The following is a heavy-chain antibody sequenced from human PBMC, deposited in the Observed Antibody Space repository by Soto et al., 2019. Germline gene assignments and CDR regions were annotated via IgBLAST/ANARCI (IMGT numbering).Heavy chain of an antibody. CDR3: ATPTTVAAKGITFDM. D-gene: IGHD6-19*01. J-gene: IGHJ3*02. CDR2: IWFDGSNK. CDR1: GFNFSNYG. V-gene: IGHV3-33*01. Sequence: VQLVESGGGVVQPGRSLRLSCAASGFNFSNYGIHWVRQAPGKGLEWVAVIWFDGSNKYYGDSVKGRFTVSRDNSKNTVYLQMNSLRAEDTAVYYCATPTTVAAKGITFDMWGQGTMVTVS.